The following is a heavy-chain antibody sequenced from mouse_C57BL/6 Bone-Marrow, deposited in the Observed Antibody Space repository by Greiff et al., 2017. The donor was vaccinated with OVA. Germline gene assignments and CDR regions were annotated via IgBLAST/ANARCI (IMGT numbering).Heavy chain of an antibody. V-gene: IGHV1-63*01. D-gene: IGHD4-1*02. CDR2: IYPGGGYT. J-gene: IGHJ1*03. CDR3: ARWEANWSYWYFDV. Sequence: VMLVESGAELVRPGTSVKMSCKASGYTFTNYWIGWAKQRPGHGLEWIGDIYPGGGYTNYNEKFKGKATLTADKSSSTAYMQFSSLTSEDSAIYYCARWEANWSYWYFDVWGTGTTVTVSS. CDR1: GYTFTNYW.